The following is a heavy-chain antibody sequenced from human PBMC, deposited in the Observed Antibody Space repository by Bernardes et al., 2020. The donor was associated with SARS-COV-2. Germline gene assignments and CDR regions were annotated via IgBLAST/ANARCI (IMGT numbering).Heavy chain of an antibody. D-gene: IGHD3-22*01. V-gene: IGHV1-2*02. CDR3: ALPPTNYDRYGMDV. CDR2: INLTSGGT. Sequence: AAVKVSCKASGYTFTGYYMHWVRQAPGQGLEWMGWINLTSGGTNYAQKFQGRVTMTRDTSISTAYMELSRLRSDDTAVYYCALPPTNYDRYGMDVWGQGTTVTGSS. CDR1: GYTFTGYY. J-gene: IGHJ6*02.